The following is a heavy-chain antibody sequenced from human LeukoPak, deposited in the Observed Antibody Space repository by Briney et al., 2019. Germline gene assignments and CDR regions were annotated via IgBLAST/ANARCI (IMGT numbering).Heavy chain of an antibody. V-gene: IGHV4-59*12. CDR1: GGSLSSYY. CDR3: ASPGYSSSWLDAFDI. D-gene: IGHD6-13*01. J-gene: IGHJ3*02. CDR2: IYYTGST. Sequence: SETLSLTCTVSGGSLSSYYWTWIRQPPGKGLEWIGYIYYTGSTSYNPSLKSRVTISVDTSKNQFSLKLSSVTAADTAVYYCASPGYSSSWLDAFDIWGQGTMVTVSS.